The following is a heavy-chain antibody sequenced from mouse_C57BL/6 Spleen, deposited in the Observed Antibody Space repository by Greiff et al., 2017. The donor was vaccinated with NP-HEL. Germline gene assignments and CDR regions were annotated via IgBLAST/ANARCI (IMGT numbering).Heavy chain of an antibody. CDR1: GYTFTEYT. J-gene: IGHJ2*01. D-gene: IGHD1-1*01. CDR2: FYPGSGSI. CDR3: ARHEDYYGSSYGGYFDY. V-gene: IGHV1-62-2*01. Sequence: VQLQQSGAELVKPGASVKLSCKASGYTFTEYTIHWVKQRSGQGLEWIGWFYPGSGSIKYNEKFKDKATLTADKSSSTVYMELSRLTSEDYAVYFCARHEDYYGSSYGGYFDYGGEGTTLTVSS.